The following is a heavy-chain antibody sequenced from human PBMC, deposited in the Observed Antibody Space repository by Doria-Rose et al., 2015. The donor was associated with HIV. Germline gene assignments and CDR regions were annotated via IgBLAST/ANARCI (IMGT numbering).Heavy chain of an antibody. D-gene: IGHD1-1*01. V-gene: IGHV4-34*01. CDR2: TNHSGST. Sequence: QVQLQESGAGLVKPSEALSLTCAVFGGPFSGYYWGWIRQPPGKGLEWMGETNHSGSTNYKTSLKSRVTISLDTSKNLFSADTAVYYCARGLLRGGWNDVDYYYGMDVWGQGTTVTVSS. CDR3: ARGLLRGGWNDVDYYYGMDV. CDR1: GGPFSGYY. J-gene: IGHJ6*02.